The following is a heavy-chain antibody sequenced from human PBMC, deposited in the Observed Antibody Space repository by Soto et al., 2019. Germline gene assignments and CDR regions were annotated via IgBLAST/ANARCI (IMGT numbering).Heavy chain of an antibody. V-gene: IGHV1-3*01. D-gene: IGHD2-2*01. Sequence: ASVKVSCKASGYTFTRYAMHWVRQAPGQRLEWMGWINAGNGNTKYSQKFQGRVTITRDTSASKAYMELGSPRSEDTAVYYCAGGVVVPAASQGGYYYYYYMDVWGKGTTVTVSS. CDR2: INAGNGNT. J-gene: IGHJ6*03. CDR3: AGGVVVPAASQGGYYYYYYMDV. CDR1: GYTFTRYA.